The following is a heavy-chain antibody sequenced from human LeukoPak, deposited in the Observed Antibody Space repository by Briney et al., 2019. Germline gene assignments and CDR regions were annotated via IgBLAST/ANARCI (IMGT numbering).Heavy chain of an antibody. CDR3: ARDVGADSSGPLLGY. Sequence: SETLSLTCTVSGGSISSYYWSWIRQPPGKGLEWIGYIYYSGSTNYNPSLKSRVTISVDTSKNQFSLKLSSVTAADTAVYYCARDVGADSSGPLLGYWGQGTLVTVSS. CDR2: IYYSGST. D-gene: IGHD3-22*01. J-gene: IGHJ4*02. CDR1: GGSISSYY. V-gene: IGHV4-59*01.